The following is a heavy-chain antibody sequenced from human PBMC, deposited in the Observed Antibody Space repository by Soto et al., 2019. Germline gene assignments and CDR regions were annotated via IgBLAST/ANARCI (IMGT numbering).Heavy chain of an antibody. CDR2: ISIGSTYI. CDR1: GFTFSGYG. V-gene: IGHV3-21*01. D-gene: IGHD2-2*01. J-gene: IGHJ5*02. CDR3: ARSTRNWFDP. Sequence: VQLVESGGGLVKPGGSLRLSCAASGFTFSGYGMNWVRQAPGKGLEWVSSISIGSTYIFYADSVKGRFTISRDDAKNSLYLQMNSLRAEDTAVYFCARSTRNWFDPWGQGTLVTVSS.